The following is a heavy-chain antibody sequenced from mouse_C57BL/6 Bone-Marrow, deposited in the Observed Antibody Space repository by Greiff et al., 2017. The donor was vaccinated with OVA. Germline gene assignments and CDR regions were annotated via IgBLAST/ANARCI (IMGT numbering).Heavy chain of an antibody. CDR3: ARHDGYYGDWDFDG. Sequence: EVKVVESGGGLVKPGGSLKLSCAASGFTFSDYGMHWVRQAPEKGLEWVAYISSGSSTIYYADTVKGRFTISRDNAKNTLFLQMTSLRSEDTAMYYCARHDGYYGDWDFDGWGTGTTVTVSS. D-gene: IGHD2-3*01. J-gene: IGHJ1*03. V-gene: IGHV5-17*01. CDR1: GFTFSDYG. CDR2: ISSGSSTI.